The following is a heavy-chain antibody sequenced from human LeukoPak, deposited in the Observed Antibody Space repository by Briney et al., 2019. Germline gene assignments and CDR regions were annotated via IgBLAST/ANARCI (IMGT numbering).Heavy chain of an antibody. Sequence: PGGPLRLSCAASGFTVSSNYMSWVRQAPGKGLEWVSVIYSGGSTYYADSVKGRFTISRDNSKNTLYLQMNSLRAEDTAVYYCARGEQWLPNWFDPWGQGTLVTVSS. CDR1: GFTVSSNY. CDR3: ARGEQWLPNWFDP. D-gene: IGHD6-19*01. J-gene: IGHJ5*02. CDR2: IYSGGST. V-gene: IGHV3-66*01.